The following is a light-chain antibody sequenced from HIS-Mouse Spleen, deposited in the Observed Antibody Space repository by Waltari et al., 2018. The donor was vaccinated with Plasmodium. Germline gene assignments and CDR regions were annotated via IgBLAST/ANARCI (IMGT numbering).Light chain of an antibody. Sequence: SYALTQPLSGSVALAHTARITCGGNNLGSTNVHWYQPKPGQAPVLVIYRDSNQPSGIPERFSGSNSGNTATLTISRAQAGDEADYYCQVWDSSTVVFGGGTKLTVL. V-gene: IGLV3-9*01. J-gene: IGLJ2*01. CDR1: NLGSTN. CDR2: RDS. CDR3: QVWDSSTVV.